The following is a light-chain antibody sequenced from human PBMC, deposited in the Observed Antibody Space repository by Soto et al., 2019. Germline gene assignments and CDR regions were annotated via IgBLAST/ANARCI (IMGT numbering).Light chain of an antibody. CDR1: QSISSW. Sequence: DIQMTQSPSTLSASVGDRVTIPCRASQSISSWLAWYQQKPGTAPKLLIYDASSLESGVPSRSSGRGSGTEFTLTISSLQPDDFATYYCQQYDNYSPWTFGQGTKVDIK. J-gene: IGKJ1*01. CDR3: QQYDNYSPWT. V-gene: IGKV1-5*01. CDR2: DAS.